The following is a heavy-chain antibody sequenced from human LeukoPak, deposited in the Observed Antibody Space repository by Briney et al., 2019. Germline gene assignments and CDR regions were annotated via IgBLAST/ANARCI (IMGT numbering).Heavy chain of an antibody. J-gene: IGHJ4*02. CDR1: GFTFSSYE. D-gene: IGHD4-23*01. CDR2: ISSSGSTI. Sequence: TGGSLRLSCAASGFTFSSYEMNWVRQAPGKGLEWVSYISSSGSTIYYADSVKGRFTISRDNAKNSLYLQMNSLRAEDTAVYYCARDYAVYGGNSNPYFDYWGQGTLVTVSS. V-gene: IGHV3-48*03. CDR3: ARDYAVYGGNSNPYFDY.